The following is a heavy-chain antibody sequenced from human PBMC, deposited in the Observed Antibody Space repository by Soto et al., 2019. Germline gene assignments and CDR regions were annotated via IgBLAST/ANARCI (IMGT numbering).Heavy chain of an antibody. V-gene: IGHV1-18*04. CDR3: AREYCSSASCYGPDF. CDR1: GYTFTNYY. D-gene: IGHD2-2*01. J-gene: IGHJ4*02. CDR2: ISGHDGNT. Sequence: ASVKVSCKASGYTFTNYYIHWVRQAPGQGLEWMGWISGHDGNTKYTQKLQGRVTVTTDTSTSTAYMDLRSLRSDDTAVYYCAREYCSSASCYGPDFWGQGTLVTVSS.